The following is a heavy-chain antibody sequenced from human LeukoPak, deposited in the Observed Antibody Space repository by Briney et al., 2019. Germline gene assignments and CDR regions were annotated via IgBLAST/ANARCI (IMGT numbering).Heavy chain of an antibody. Sequence: PGRSLRLSCAASGFTFSSYGMHWVRQAPGKGLEWVAVVSNDGLNKYYGDSVKGRFTMSRDNSKNTLYLQMNSLRAEDTAVYYCAKDLSAGDWDYYFDSWGQETLVTVSS. CDR1: GFTFSSYG. D-gene: IGHD1-26*01. J-gene: IGHJ4*02. CDR2: VSNDGLNK. V-gene: IGHV3-30*18. CDR3: AKDLSAGDWDYYFDS.